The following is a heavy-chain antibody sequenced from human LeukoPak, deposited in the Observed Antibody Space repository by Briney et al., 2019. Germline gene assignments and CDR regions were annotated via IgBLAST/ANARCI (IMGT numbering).Heavy chain of an antibody. CDR3: ARGSSGSYHDYNFDY. CDR2: IYYSGGT. CDR1: GGSISSGGYY. D-gene: IGHD1-26*01. J-gene: IGHJ4*02. V-gene: IGHV4-31*03. Sequence: SETLSLTCTVSGGSISSGGYYWSWIRQHPGKGLEWIGYIYYSGGTYYNPSLKSRVTISVDTSKNQFSLKLSSVTAADTAVYYCARGSSGSYHDYNFDYWGQGTLVTVSS.